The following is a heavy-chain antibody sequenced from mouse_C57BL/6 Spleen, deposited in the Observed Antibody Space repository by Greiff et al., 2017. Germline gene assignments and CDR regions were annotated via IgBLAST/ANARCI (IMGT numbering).Heavy chain of an antibody. CDR1: GYTFTSYW. D-gene: IGHD2-1*01. CDR3: ARVRGNYSWYFDV. CDR2: IDPSDSYT. J-gene: IGHJ1*03. V-gene: IGHV1-69*01. Sequence: VQLQQSGAELVMPGASVKLSCKASGYTFTSYWMHWVKQRPGQGLEWIGEIDPSDSYTNYNQKFKGKSTLTVDKSSSTAYMQLSSLTSEDSAVYYCARVRGNYSWYFDVWGTGTTVTVSS.